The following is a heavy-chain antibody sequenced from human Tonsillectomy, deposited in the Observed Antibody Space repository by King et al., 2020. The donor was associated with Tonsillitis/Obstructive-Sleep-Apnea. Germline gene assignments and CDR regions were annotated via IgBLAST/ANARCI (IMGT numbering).Heavy chain of an antibody. CDR1: GFTFNTYW. J-gene: IGHJ4*02. Sequence: VQLVESGGGLVQPGGSLGLSCAASGFTFNTYWMHWVRQAPGKGLVWVSRINGDGSSTSYADSVKGRFTISRDNAKNTLYLQMNSLRAEDTAVYYCAREGYGYYDFRYWGQGTLVTVSS. CDR2: INGDGSST. CDR3: AREGYGYYDFRY. V-gene: IGHV3-74*01. D-gene: IGHD3-3*01.